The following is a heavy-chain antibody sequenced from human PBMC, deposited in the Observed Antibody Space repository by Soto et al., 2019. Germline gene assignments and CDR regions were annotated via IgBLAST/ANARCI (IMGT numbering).Heavy chain of an antibody. CDR2: INAGNGNT. CDR1: GYTFTSYA. J-gene: IGHJ2*01. Sequence: QVQLVQSGAEEKKPGASVKVSCKASGYTFTSYAMHWVRQAPGQRLEWMGWINAGNGNTKYSQKFQGRVTITRDTSTSTAYMELSSLRSEDTAVYYCARAPSWWYFDLWGRGTLVTVSS. V-gene: IGHV1-3*05. CDR3: ARAPSWWYFDL.